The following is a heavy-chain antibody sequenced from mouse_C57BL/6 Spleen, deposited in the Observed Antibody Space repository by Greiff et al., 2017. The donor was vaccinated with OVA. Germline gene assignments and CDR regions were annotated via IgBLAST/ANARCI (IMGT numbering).Heavy chain of an antibody. CDR2: INPNNGGT. Sequence: VQLQQSGPELVKPGASVKISCKASGYTFTDYYMNWVKQSHGKSLEWIGDINPNNGGTSYNQKFKGKATLTVDKSSSTAYMELRSLTSEDSAVYYCARMSTTVVERYYAMDYWGQGTSVTVSS. D-gene: IGHD1-1*01. CDR1: GYTFTDYY. CDR3: ARMSTTVVERYYAMDY. J-gene: IGHJ4*01. V-gene: IGHV1-26*01.